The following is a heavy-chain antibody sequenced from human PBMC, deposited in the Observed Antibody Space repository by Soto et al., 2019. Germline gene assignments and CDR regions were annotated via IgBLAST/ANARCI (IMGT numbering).Heavy chain of an antibody. V-gene: IGHV5-51*01. Sequence: PGSYLKISCKGSGYSFTSYWIGWVRQMPGKGLEWMGTIYPGDSDTRYSPSFQGQVTISADKSISTAYLQWSSLKASDTAMYYCARSFSSGYHTTNRFAPCAQGTPVTVSA. J-gene: IGHJ5*02. CDR2: IYPGDSDT. D-gene: IGHD3-22*01. CDR1: GYSFTSYW. CDR3: ARSFSSGYHTTNRFAP.